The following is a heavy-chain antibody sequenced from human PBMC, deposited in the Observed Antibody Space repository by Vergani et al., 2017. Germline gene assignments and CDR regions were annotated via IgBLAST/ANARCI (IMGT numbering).Heavy chain of an antibody. CDR2: ISGSGGST. D-gene: IGHD4-11*01. V-gene: IGHV3-23*04. CDR3: AREMSNEGFDY. CDR1: GFTFSSYA. Sequence: IQLVESGGGVVQPGGSLRLSCAASGFTFSSYAMSWVRQAPGKGLEWVSAISGSGGSTYYADSVKGRFTISRDNAKNSLFLQMSSLKVEDTGVYYCAREMSNEGFDYWGQGTRVTVS. J-gene: IGHJ4*02.